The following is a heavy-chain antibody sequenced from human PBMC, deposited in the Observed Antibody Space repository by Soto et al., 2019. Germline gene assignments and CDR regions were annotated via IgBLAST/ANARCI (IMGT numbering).Heavy chain of an antibody. CDR3: AAGARRTTEAENYYYYYMDV. Sequence: ASVKVSCKASGFTFTSSAMQWVRQARGQRLEWIGWIVVGSGNTNYAQKFQERVTITRDMSTSTAYMELSSLRSEDTAVYYCAAGARRTTEAENYYYYYMDVWGKGTTVTVSS. CDR2: IVVGSGNT. CDR1: GFTFTSSA. D-gene: IGHD5-12*01. J-gene: IGHJ6*03. V-gene: IGHV1-58*02.